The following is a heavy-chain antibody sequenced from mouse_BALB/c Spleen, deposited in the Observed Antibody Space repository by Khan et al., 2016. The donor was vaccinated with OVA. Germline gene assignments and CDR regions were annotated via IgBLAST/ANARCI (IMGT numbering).Heavy chain of an antibody. Sequence: QVQLQQPGAELVKPGASVKISCKASGYTFTSYYIYWVKQRPGQGLEWIGGINPSNGGSHFNEKFKNKATLTVDTSSSTAYMQLSSLTSEDSAVYYCARSGYGNPFAYWGQGTLVTVSA. CDR3: ARSGYGNPFAY. D-gene: IGHD2-1*01. CDR1: GYTFTSYY. CDR2: INPSNGGS. J-gene: IGHJ3*01. V-gene: IGHV1S81*02.